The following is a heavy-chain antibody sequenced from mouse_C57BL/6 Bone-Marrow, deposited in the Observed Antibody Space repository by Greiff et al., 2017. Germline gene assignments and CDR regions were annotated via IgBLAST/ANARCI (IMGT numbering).Heavy chain of an antibody. CDR3: ARSGDYDVGAWFAY. Sequence: VQLQQPGAELVRPGSSVKLSCKASGYTFTSYWMDWVKQRPGQGLEWIGNIYPSDSETHYNQKFKDKATLTVDKSSSTAYMQLSSLTSEDSAVYDCARSGDYDVGAWFAYWGQGTLVTVSA. CDR1: GYTFTSYW. V-gene: IGHV1-61*01. D-gene: IGHD2-4*01. J-gene: IGHJ3*01. CDR2: IYPSDSET.